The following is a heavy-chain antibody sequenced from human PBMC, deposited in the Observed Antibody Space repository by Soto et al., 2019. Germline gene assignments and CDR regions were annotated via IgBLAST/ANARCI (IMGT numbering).Heavy chain of an antibody. CDR2: IYYSGST. D-gene: IGHD2-2*01. J-gene: IGHJ5*02. CDR3: ARGDIVVVPAAMGNWFDP. Sequence: PSETLSLTCTVPGGSISSGGYYWSWIRHHPGKGLEWIGYIYYSGSTYYNPSLKSRVTISVDTSKNQFSLKLSSVTAADTAVYYCARGDIVVVPAAMGNWFDPWGQGTLVTVSS. V-gene: IGHV4-31*03. CDR1: GGSISSGGYY.